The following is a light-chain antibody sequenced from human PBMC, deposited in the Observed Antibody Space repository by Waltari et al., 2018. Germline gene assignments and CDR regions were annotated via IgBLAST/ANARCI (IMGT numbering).Light chain of an antibody. Sequence: EIVLTQSPGTLSLSPGERATLSCRTSQSSTSSSLAWYQQKPGQAPRLLIYGASSRATGIPDRFSGSGSGTDFTLTISRLEPEDFAVYYCQQDGGSPPLTFGGGTKVEIK. CDR3: QQDGGSPPLT. CDR1: QSSTSSS. V-gene: IGKV3-20*01. J-gene: IGKJ4*01. CDR2: GAS.